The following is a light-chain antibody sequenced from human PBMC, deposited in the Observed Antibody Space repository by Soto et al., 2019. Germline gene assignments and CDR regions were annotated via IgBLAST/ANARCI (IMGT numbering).Light chain of an antibody. CDR1: NSDVGRYNY. Sequence: QSVLTQPASVSGSPGQSITISCTGTNSDVGRYNYVSWYQQQPGKAPKLMIYEVSNRPSGVSNRFSGSKSGNTASLTISGLQDEDEADYYCSSYTTSSTAYVFGIGTKLTVL. J-gene: IGLJ1*01. CDR2: EVS. V-gene: IGLV2-14*01. CDR3: SSYTTSSTAYV.